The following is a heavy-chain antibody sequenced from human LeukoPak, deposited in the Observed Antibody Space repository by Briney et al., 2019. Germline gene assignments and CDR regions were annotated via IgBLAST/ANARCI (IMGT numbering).Heavy chain of an antibody. CDR2: ICWNSGSI. J-gene: IGHJ4*02. CDR3: AKDMGGGVLTGYFDY. CDR1: GFTFDDYA. V-gene: IGHV3-9*03. D-gene: IGHD3-9*01. Sequence: SLRLSCAASGFTFDDYAMHWVRQAPGKGLEWVSGICWNSGSIGYVDSVKGRFTISRDNAKNSLYLQMNSLRAEDMALYYCAKDMGGGVLTGYFDYWGQGTLVTVSS.